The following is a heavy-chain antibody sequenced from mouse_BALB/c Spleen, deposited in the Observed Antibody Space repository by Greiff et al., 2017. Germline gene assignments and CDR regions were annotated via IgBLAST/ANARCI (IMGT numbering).Heavy chain of an antibody. CDR3: ARISSGYYFDY. V-gene: IGHV1S81*02. CDR2: INPSNGRT. CDR1: GYTFTSYW. Sequence: VQLQQPGAELVKPGASVKLSCKASGYTFTSYWMHWVKQRPGQGLEWIGEINPSNGRTNYNEKFKSKATLTVDKSSSTAYMQLSSLTSEDSAVYYCARISSGYYFDYWGQGTTLTVSS. D-gene: IGHD6-1*01. J-gene: IGHJ2*01.